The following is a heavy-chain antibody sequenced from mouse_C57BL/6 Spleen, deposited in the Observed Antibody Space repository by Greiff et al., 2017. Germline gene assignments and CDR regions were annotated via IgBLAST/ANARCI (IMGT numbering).Heavy chain of an antibody. J-gene: IGHJ2*01. V-gene: IGHV1-64*01. Sequence: QVQLQQPGAELVKPGASVKLSCKASGYTFTSYWMHWVKQRPGQGLEWIGMIHPNSGSTNYNEKFKSKATLTVDKSSSTAYMQLSSQTSEDSAVYYCARKNDYDDYFDYWGQGTTLTVSS. D-gene: IGHD2-4*01. CDR2: IHPNSGST. CDR1: GYTFTSYW. CDR3: ARKNDYDDYFDY.